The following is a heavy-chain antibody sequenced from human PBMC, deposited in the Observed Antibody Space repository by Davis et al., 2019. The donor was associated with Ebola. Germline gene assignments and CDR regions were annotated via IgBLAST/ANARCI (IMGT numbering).Heavy chain of an antibody. Sequence: GSLRLSCAASGFTFSGSAMHWVRQASGKGLEWVARIRSKANSYATAYAASVKGRFTISRDDSKNTAYLQMNSLKTEDTAVYYCTQTIAAAGNDYWGQGTLVTVSS. V-gene: IGHV3-73*01. CDR1: GFTFSGSA. J-gene: IGHJ4*02. CDR3: TQTIAAAGNDY. D-gene: IGHD6-13*01. CDR2: IRSKANSYAT.